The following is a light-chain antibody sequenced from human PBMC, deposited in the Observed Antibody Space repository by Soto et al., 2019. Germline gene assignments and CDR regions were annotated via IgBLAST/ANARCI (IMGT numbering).Light chain of an antibody. CDR3: SSYSSSSTLFYV. J-gene: IGLJ1*01. CDR2: EVI. CDR1: SSDVGGYKY. Sequence: QSALTQPASVSGSPGQSITISCTGTSSDVGGYKYVSWYQQHPGKAPKLMIYEVINRPSGVSNRFSGSKSGNTASPTISGLQAEDEADYYCSSYSSSSTLFYVFGAGTKLTVL. V-gene: IGLV2-14*01.